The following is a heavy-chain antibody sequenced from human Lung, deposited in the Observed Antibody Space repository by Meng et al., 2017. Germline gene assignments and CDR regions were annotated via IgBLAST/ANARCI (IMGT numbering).Heavy chain of an antibody. CDR2: ISDNGGST. D-gene: IGHD6-6*01. CDR3: AIDRGYSSSTFVDH. V-gene: IGHV3-23*01. Sequence: EVQLLESGGDLVQPGGSLRLSCAGSGFRFSNYAMSWVRQAPGKGPEWVSAISDNGGSTYYRDSVKGRFTMSRVNSKNTLYLQMNSLRAEDTAVYYCAIDRGYSSSTFVDHWGQGTLVTVSS. CDR1: GFRFSNYA. J-gene: IGHJ4*02.